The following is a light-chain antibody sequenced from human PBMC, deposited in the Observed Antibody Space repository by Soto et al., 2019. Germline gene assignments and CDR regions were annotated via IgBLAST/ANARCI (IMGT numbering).Light chain of an antibody. CDR1: QSVSRY. CDR3: QQRHSWPIT. J-gene: IGKJ5*01. Sequence: EIVLTQSPATLSLSPGEGATLSCRASQSVSRYLAWYQQKSGQAPRLLIYDVSNRATGIPARFSGSGSGTDFTLTISSLESEDFAIYYCQQRHSWPITFGQGTRLEIK. V-gene: IGKV3-11*01. CDR2: DVS.